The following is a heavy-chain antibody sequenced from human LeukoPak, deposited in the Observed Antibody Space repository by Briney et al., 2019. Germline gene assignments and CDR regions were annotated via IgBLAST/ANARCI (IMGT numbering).Heavy chain of an antibody. CDR3: ARVRDGYNDY. V-gene: IGHV4-30-4*01. CDR2: IYYSGST. Sequence: SETLSLTCTVSGGSISSGDYYWSWIRQPPGKGLEWIGYIYYSGSTYYNPSLKSRVTILVDTSKNQFSLKLSSVTAADTAVYYCARVRDGYNDYWGQGTLVTVSS. J-gene: IGHJ4*02. D-gene: IGHD5-24*01. CDR1: GGSISSGDYY.